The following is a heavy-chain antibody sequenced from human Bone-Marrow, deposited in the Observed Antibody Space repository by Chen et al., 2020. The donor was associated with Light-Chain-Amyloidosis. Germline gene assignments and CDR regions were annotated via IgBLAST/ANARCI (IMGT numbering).Heavy chain of an antibody. CDR3: VQNGCTDCYGWFDP. CDR2: ISGDGSST. V-gene: IGHV3-74*02. Sequence: EVQLVESGGGLVQPGGSLRLSCAASGFTFSSYWMHWVRQVPGKGLVWVSRISGDGSSTNYADSVRGRFTTSRDNAKNTLYLQMNSLRAEDTAVYYCVQNGCTDCYGWFDPWGQGTLVTVSS. J-gene: IGHJ5*02. CDR1: GFTFSSYW. D-gene: IGHD2-2*01.